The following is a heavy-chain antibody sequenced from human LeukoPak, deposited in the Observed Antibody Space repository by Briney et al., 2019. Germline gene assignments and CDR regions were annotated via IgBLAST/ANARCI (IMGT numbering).Heavy chain of an antibody. CDR1: GYTFTSYY. CDR2: INPSGGST. V-gene: IGHV1-46*01. D-gene: IGHD2-21*01. CDR3: ARDERPGEMLVVLPGL. J-gene: IGHJ3*01. Sequence: ASVKVSCKASGYTFTSYYMHWVRQAPGQGLEWMGIINPSGGSTSYAQKFQGRVTMTRDTSTSTVYMELSSLRAEDTAVYYCARDERPGEMLVVLPGLWGQGTMVTVSS.